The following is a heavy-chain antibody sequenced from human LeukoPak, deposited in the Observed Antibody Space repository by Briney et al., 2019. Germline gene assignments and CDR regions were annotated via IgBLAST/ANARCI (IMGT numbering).Heavy chain of an antibody. V-gene: IGHV4-59*01. CDR1: GVSISSYY. Sequence: KPSETLSLTCTVSGVSISSYYWSWIRQPPGKGLEWIGCIYYRGTTNHNPSLKSRVSISVDTSKNQFSLKLSSVTAADTAVYYCARGRTPTDYWGQGTLVTVSS. D-gene: IGHD1/OR15-1a*01. CDR3: ARGRTPTDY. J-gene: IGHJ4*02. CDR2: IYYRGTT.